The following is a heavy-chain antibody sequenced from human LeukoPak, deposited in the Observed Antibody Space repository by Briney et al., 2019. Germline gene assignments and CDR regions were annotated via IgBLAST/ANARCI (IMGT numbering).Heavy chain of an antibody. CDR3: AREHPYYYDSSGTALMAEIKYYFDY. D-gene: IGHD3-22*01. CDR2: IKQDGSEK. J-gene: IGHJ4*02. V-gene: IGHV3-7*01. Sequence: GGSLRLSCAASGFTFSSYWMSWVRQAPGKGLEWVANIKQDGSEKYYVDSVKGRFTISRDNAKNSLYLQMNSLRAEDTAVYYCAREHPYYYDSSGTALMAEIKYYFDYWGQGTLVTVSS. CDR1: GFTFSSYW.